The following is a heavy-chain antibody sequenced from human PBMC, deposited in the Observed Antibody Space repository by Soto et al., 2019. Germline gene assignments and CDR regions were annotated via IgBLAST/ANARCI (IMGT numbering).Heavy chain of an antibody. CDR3: ARDLMVRGVNYWYFDL. D-gene: IGHD3-10*01. J-gene: IGHJ2*01. CDR2: IYSGGST. CDR1: GFTVSSNY. V-gene: IGHV3-66*01. Sequence: EVQLVESGGGLVQPGGSLRLSCAASGFTVSSNYMSWVRQAPGKGLEWVSVIYSGGSTYYADSVKGRFTISRDNSKNTLYLQMNSLRAEDTAVYYCARDLMVRGVNYWYFDLWGRGTLVTVSS.